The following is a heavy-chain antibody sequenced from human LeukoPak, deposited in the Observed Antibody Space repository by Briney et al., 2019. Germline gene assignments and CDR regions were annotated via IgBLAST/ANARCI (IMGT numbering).Heavy chain of an antibody. D-gene: IGHD2-21*02. V-gene: IGHV1-58*02. CDR1: GFTFTSSA. Sequence: GASVKVSCKASGFTFTSSAMQWVRQARGQRLEWIGWIAVGSGNTNYAQKFQERVTITRDMSTSTAYMELSSLRSEDTAVYYCAAEVVVTAIEYFQHWGQGTLVTVSS. CDR3: AAEVVVTAIEYFQH. J-gene: IGHJ1*01. CDR2: IAVGSGNT.